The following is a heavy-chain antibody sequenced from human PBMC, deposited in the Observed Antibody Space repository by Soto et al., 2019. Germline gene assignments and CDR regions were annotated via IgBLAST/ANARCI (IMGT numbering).Heavy chain of an antibody. J-gene: IGHJ5*02. V-gene: IGHV4-39*01. Sequence: QLQLQESGPGLVKPSETLSLTCTVSGGSISSSSYYWGWIRQPPGKGLEWIGRIDYSGSTYYDPSLKSRVTISVDTSKNQFSLKLTSVTAADTAVYYCARRRMNHPFDPWGQGTLVTVSS. CDR3: ARRRMNHPFDP. CDR1: GGSISSSSYY. CDR2: IDYSGST.